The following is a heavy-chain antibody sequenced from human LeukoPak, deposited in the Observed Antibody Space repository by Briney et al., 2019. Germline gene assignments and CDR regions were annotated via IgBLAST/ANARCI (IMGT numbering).Heavy chain of an antibody. J-gene: IGHJ2*01. V-gene: IGHV4-59*08. CDR2: IYYSGST. Sequence: PSETLSPTCTVSGGSISSYYWSWIRQPPGKGLEWIGYIYYSGSTNYNPSLKSRVTISVDTSKNQFSLKLSSVTAADTAVYYCARHDIARTYFDLWGRGTLVTVSS. CDR3: ARHDIARTYFDL. CDR1: GGSISSYY. D-gene: IGHD2-15*01.